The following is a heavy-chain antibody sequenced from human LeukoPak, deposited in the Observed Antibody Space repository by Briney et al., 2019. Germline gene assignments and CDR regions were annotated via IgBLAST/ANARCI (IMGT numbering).Heavy chain of an antibody. CDR1: GYTFTGYY. Sequence: ASVKVSYKASGYTFTGYYMHWVRQAPGQGLEWMGRINPNSGGTNYAQKFQGRVTMTRDTSISTAYMELSRLRSDDTAVYYCARELRLGNWFDPWGQGTLVTVSS. CDR2: INPNSGGT. D-gene: IGHD3-22*01. V-gene: IGHV1-2*06. CDR3: ARELRLGNWFDP. J-gene: IGHJ5*02.